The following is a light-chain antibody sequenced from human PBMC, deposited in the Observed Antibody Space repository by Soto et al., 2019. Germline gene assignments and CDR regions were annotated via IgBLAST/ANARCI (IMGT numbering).Light chain of an antibody. CDR2: GAS. V-gene: IGKV3-20*01. Sequence: EIVLTQSPGTLSLSPGERATLSCGASQSVTSNYLAWYQQKPGQAPRLLIFGASIRVTGIPDRFIGSGSGTDLTLTITRLEPEDFAVYYCQHYVTSLTTFGQGTKVEV. CDR1: QSVTSNY. J-gene: IGKJ1*01. CDR3: QHYVTSLTT.